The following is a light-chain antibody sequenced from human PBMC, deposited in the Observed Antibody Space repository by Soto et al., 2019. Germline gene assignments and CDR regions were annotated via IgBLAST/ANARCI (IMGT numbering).Light chain of an antibody. V-gene: IGKV3-20*01. CDR3: QQHGNSPGT. Sequence: EIVLTQSPGTLSLSPGERATLSCRASQSVDYNNLAWYQQKPGQAPRLLISHASRRVTGIPDRFSGSGSGTDFTLTISRLEPEDFAVYHCQQHGNSPGTFGQGTRVEIK. CDR2: HAS. CDR1: QSVDYNN. J-gene: IGKJ1*01.